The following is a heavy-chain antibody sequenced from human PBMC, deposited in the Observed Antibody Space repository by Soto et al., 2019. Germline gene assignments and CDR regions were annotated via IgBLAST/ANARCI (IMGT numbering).Heavy chain of an antibody. CDR3: AKARSEPGDYLQALDV. V-gene: IGHV6-1*01. J-gene: IGHJ6*02. Sequence: SQNLSLTCASSGCIISTNTAAWNWIRQSPSRGLEWLGRTYYRTKWFNDYAESVKSRLTINPDTSKNQFSLQLNSMTPEDTAVYYCAKARSEPGDYLQALDVWGQATTVT. D-gene: IGHD2-21*01. CDR1: GCIISTNTAA. CDR2: TYYRTKWFN.